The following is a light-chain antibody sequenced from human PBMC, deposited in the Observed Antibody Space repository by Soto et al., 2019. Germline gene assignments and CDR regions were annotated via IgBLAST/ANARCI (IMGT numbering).Light chain of an antibody. CDR1: QGIYTW. CDR2: TAS. V-gene: IGKV1-12*01. Sequence: DIQMTQSPSSVSASVGDRVTITCRASQGIYTWLAWYQQKPGKAPNLLIYTASSLQSGVPSRFSGTGSGTDFTLTISSLQAEDVAVYYCQQYYSTPRTFGQGTKLEIK. J-gene: IGKJ2*01. CDR3: QQYYSTPRT.